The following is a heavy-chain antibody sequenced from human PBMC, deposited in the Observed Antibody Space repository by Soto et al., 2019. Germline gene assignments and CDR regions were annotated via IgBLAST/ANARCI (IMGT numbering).Heavy chain of an antibody. D-gene: IGHD4-17*01. Sequence: VQLVESGGGVVQPGRSLRLSCVVSGFTFSNYGMHWVRQAPGKGLEWVADVWYDGSGQRYAGSVQGRFTISRDNSKNTLYLQINSLRVEDTAVYYCAKDEVSRKYYGHSLDVWGQGTTVTVSS. CDR2: VWYDGSGQ. J-gene: IGHJ6*02. CDR1: GFTFSNYG. V-gene: IGHV3-33*03. CDR3: AKDEVSRKYYGHSLDV.